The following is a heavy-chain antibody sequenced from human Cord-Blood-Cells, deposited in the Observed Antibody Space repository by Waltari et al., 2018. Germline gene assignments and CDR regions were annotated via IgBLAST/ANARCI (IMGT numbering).Heavy chain of an antibody. CDR3: ASIAARDAFDI. Sequence: QVQLQESGPGLVKPSETLSLTCTVSGYPISSGYYWGWIRQPPGKGLEWIGSIYHSGSTYYNPSLKSRVTISVDTSKNQFSLKLSSVTAADTAVYYCASIAARDAFDIWGQGTMVTVSS. CDR1: GYPISSGYY. V-gene: IGHV4-38-2*02. J-gene: IGHJ3*02. CDR2: IYHSGST. D-gene: IGHD6-6*01.